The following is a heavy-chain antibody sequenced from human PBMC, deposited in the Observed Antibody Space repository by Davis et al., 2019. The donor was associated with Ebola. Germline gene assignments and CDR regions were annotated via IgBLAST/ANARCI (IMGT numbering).Heavy chain of an antibody. CDR2: ISGNSDDT. J-gene: IGHJ4*02. D-gene: IGHD2-21*01. CDR3: AKLARAYHWFYFDY. CDR1: GFTFSSYA. V-gene: IGHV3-23*01. Sequence: GESLKISCAISGFTFSSYAMSWVRQAPGKGLEWVSGISGNSDDTYYADSVKGRFTISRDNSKNTLYLQMSSLRAGDTAVYYCAKLARAYHWFYFDYWGRGTLVTVSS.